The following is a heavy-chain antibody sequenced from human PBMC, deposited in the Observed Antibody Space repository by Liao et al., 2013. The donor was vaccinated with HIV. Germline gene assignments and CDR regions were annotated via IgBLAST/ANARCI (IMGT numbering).Heavy chain of an antibody. CDR1: GGASGDTTYS. J-gene: IGHJ3*02. V-gene: IGHV4-39*07. D-gene: IGHD3-3*01. CDR3: ARHHDFGVVGDAFDI. CDR2: IFYSGKS. Sequence: QLQLQESGPGLVKPSETLSLTCAVSGGASGDTTYSWAWIRQSPGKGLEWIGRIFYSGKSYYNPSLKNRVTISVDTSKNRFSLKLSSVTAADTAMYYCARHHDFGVVGDAFDIWGQGTMVAVSS.